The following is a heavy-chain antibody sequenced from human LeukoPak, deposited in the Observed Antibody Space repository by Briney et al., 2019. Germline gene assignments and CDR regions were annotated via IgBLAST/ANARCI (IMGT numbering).Heavy chain of an antibody. J-gene: IGHJ6*02. CDR1: GGSISSGGYY. Sequence: KPSETLSLTCTVSGGSISSGGYYWSWIRQHPGKGLEWIGYIYYSGSTYYNPSLKSRVTISVDTSKNQFSLKLSSVTAADTAVYSCARDSYGATYFPYYYYYGMDVWDQGTTVTVSS. V-gene: IGHV4-31*03. CDR2: IYYSGST. CDR3: ARDSYGATYFPYYYYYGMDV. D-gene: IGHD1-26*01.